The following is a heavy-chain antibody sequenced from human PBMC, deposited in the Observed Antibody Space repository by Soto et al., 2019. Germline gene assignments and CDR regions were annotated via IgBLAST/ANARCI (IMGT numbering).Heavy chain of an antibody. J-gene: IGHJ4*02. CDR2: ISGSGEST. CDR1: KFSVTNYA. V-gene: IGHV3-23*01. CDR3: AKDLRSSGYSHYFDN. D-gene: IGHD3-22*01. Sequence: EVQMLESGGGLAQPGGSLRLSCAASKFSVTNYAMGWVRQAPGKGLEWVSSISGSGESTYYADSVRGRFTISRDNSKNPMYLQMNSLRAEDTAVYHCAKDLRSSGYSHYFDNWGQGTLVTVSS.